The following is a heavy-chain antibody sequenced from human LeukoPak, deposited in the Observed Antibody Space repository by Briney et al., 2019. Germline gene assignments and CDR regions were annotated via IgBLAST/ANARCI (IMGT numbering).Heavy chain of an antibody. CDR2: IYSGGST. Sequence: GGSLRLSCAASGFTVSSNYMSWVRQAPGKGLEWVSVIYSGGSTYYADSVKGRFTISRDNSKNTLYLQMNSLRAEDTAVYYCARNDGSGVRGYYYYMDVWGKGTTVTVSS. D-gene: IGHD3-10*01. CDR1: GFTVSSNY. V-gene: IGHV3-53*01. J-gene: IGHJ6*03. CDR3: ARNDGSGVRGYYYYMDV.